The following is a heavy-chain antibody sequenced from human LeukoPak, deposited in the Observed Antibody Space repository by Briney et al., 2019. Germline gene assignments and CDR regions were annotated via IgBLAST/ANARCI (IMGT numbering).Heavy chain of an antibody. CDR3: ARGDSYGNWFDP. CDR2: INHSGST. D-gene: IGHD5-18*01. J-gene: IGHJ5*02. V-gene: IGHV4-34*01. Sequence: PSETLSLTCAVYGRSFSGYYWSWIRQPPGKGLEWIGEINHSGSTNYNPSLKSRVTISVDTSKNQFSLKLSSVTAADTAVYYCARGDSYGNWFDPWGQGTLVTVSS. CDR1: GRSFSGYY.